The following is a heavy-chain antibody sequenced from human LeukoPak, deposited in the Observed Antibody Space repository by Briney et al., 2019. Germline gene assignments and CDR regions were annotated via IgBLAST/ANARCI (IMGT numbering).Heavy chain of an antibody. CDR2: ISWNSGSI. CDR1: GFTFDDYA. J-gene: IGHJ5*02. V-gene: IGHV3-9*01. CDR3: AKDSSSWPKNWFDP. Sequence: GRSLRLSCAASGFTFDDYAMHWVRQAPGKGLEWVSGISWNSGSIGYADSVKGRFTISRDNAKSSLYLQMNSLRAEDTALYYCAKDSSSWPKNWFDPWGQGTLVTVSS. D-gene: IGHD6-13*01.